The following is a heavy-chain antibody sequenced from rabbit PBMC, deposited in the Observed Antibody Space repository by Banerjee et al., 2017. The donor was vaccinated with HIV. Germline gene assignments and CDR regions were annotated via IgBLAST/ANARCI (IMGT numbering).Heavy chain of an antibody. Sequence: QEQLEESGGDLVKPEGSLTLTCTASGFDFSGSYWICWVRQAPGKGLEWIACINAGSADSTCYATWAKGRFTISKTSSTTVTLQMTSLTAADTTTYFCARDGYPGYGYPNLWGPGTLVTVS. V-gene: IGHV1S45*01. CDR3: ARDGYPGYGYPNL. D-gene: IGHD7-1*01. CDR2: INAGSADST. CDR1: GFDFSGSYW. J-gene: IGHJ4*01.